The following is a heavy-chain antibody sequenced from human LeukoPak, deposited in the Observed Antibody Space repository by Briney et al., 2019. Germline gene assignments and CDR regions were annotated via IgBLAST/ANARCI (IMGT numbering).Heavy chain of an antibody. D-gene: IGHD2-2*01. Sequence: SETLSLTCTVSGGSISSYYWSWIRQPPGKGLEWIGYIYYSGSTNYNPSLKSRVTISVDTSKNQFSLKLSSVTAADTAVYYCARIQPAVSYYYYYGMDVWGQGTTVTVSS. CDR3: ARIQPAVSYYYYYGMDV. CDR2: IYYSGST. CDR1: GGSISSYY. J-gene: IGHJ6*02. V-gene: IGHV4-59*08.